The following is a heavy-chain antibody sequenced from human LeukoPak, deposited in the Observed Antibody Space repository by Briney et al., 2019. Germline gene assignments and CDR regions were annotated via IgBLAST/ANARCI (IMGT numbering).Heavy chain of an antibody. CDR2: IYDSGRT. CDR3: ARSGSWRLHSDY. D-gene: IGHD6-13*01. J-gene: IGHJ4*02. CDR1: GGSISNYY. Sequence: SETLSLTCTVSGGSISNYYWSWIRQSPGKGLEWIGYIYDSGRTNYKSSLKSRVIISLDTSKNQFSLNLTSVTAADTAVYYCARSGSWRLHSDYWGQGTLVTVSS. V-gene: IGHV4-59*08.